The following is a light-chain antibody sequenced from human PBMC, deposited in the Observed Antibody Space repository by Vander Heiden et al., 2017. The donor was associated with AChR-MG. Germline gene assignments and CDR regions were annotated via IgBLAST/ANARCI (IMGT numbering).Light chain of an antibody. CDR2: NVS. Sequence: HSALTQPAPVSGPPGRSITLSCTGASSDVGNYDYVSWYQQHPGKAPKLMIFNVSNRPSWVSNRFSGSKSGNTASLTISGLRADDEADYYCSSYTTTNTLVFGGGTKLTVL. CDR1: SSDVGNYDY. V-gene: IGLV2-14*03. CDR3: SSYTTTNTLV. J-gene: IGLJ2*01.